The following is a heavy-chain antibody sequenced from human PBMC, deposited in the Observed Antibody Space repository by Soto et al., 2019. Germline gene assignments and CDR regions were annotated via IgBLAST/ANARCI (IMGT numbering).Heavy chain of an antibody. CDR2: IYYSGST. D-gene: IGHD2-2*01. CDR1: GVAISRSNCY. J-gene: IGHJ6*02. V-gene: IGHV4-39*01. Sequence: QLQLQESGPGLVKPSETLSLTCTVSGVAISRSNCYWGWIRQPPGKGLEWIGSIYYSGSTYFNPSLESRVTISVDTSKNKFSLKLSSVTVADTAVYHCAKIQCSETSCFKGVGRVGVWGQGTTVTVSS. CDR3: AKIQCSETSCFKGVGRVGV.